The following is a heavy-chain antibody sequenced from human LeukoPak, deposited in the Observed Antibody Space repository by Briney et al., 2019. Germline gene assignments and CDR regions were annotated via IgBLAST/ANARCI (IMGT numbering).Heavy chain of an antibody. CDR1: GFTFDDYA. J-gene: IGHJ3*02. CDR2: ISWNSGSI. CDR3: AKDTDSSGDYYGGTFDI. D-gene: IGHD3-22*01. V-gene: IGHV3-9*01. Sequence: PGGSLRLSCAASGFTFDDYAMHWVRQAPGKGLEWVSGISWNSGSIGYADSVKGRFTISRDNAKNSLYLQMDSLRPEDTALYYCAKDTDSSGDYYGGTFDIWGQGTMVTVSS.